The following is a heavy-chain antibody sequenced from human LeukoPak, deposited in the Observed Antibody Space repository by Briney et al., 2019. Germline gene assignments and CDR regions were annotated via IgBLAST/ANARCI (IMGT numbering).Heavy chain of an antibody. CDR1: GFTFSSYG. J-gene: IGHJ4*02. V-gene: IGHV3-30*03. D-gene: IGHD2-15*01. CDR3: ARPDIVVVVAAPDY. CDR2: ISYDGSNK. Sequence: GGSLRLSCAASGFTFSSYGMHWVRQAPGKGLEWVAVISYDGSNKYYADSVKGRFTISRDNSKNTLYLQMNSLSAEDTAVYYCARPDIVVVVAAPDYWGQGTLVTVSS.